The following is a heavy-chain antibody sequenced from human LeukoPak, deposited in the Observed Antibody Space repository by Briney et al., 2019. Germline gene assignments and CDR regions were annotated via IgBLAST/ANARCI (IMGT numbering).Heavy chain of an antibody. J-gene: IGHJ6*03. CDR3: ARRDFTAVGYYYYYYMDV. V-gene: IGHV4-59*01. D-gene: IGHD4-23*01. CDR2: IYYSGST. CDR1: GGSIGSYY. Sequence: PSETLSLTCTVSGGSIGSYYWSWLRQPPGKGLEWIGYIYYSGSTNYNPSLKSRVTISVDTSKNQFSLKLSSVTAADTAMYYCARRDFTAVGYYYYYYMDVWGKGTTVTVSS.